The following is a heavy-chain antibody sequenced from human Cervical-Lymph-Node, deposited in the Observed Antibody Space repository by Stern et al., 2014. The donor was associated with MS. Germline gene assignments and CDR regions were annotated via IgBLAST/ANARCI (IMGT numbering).Heavy chain of an antibody. Sequence: EMQLVESGAEVKKPGESLKIPCQGSGYRFTSQGIAWVRHIPGKGLEWMGIISPSDSKTTYSPAFQGQVTISVDKSISTAYLPWNSLKASDTAIYYCARRKDAYDCFGMDVWGQGTTVIVSS. V-gene: IGHV5-51*03. CDR1: GYRFTSQG. J-gene: IGHJ6*02. CDR2: ISPSDSKT. CDR3: ARRKDAYDCFGMDV.